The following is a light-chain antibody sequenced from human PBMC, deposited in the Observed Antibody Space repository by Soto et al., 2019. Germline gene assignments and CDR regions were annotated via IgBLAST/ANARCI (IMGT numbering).Light chain of an antibody. CDR3: QQYDNWPPT. J-gene: IGKJ3*01. V-gene: IGKV3-15*01. CDR1: QSVSSSY. CDR2: GAS. Sequence: EIVLTQSPGTLSLSPGERATLSCRASQSVSSSYLAWYQQKPGQAPRLLIYGASTRATGISARISGSGSGTEFTLTISSLQSEDFAVYCCQQYDNWPPTFGPGTKVDIK.